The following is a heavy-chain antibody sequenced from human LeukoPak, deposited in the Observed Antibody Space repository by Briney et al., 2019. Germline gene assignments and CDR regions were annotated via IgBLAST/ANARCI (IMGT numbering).Heavy chain of an antibody. CDR3: ARDGGLTSRMDV. CDR1: GGSISSGGYY. CDR2: IYHSGST. V-gene: IGHV4-30-2*01. J-gene: IGHJ6*03. Sequence: PSQTLFLTCTVSGGSISSGGYYWSWIRQPPGKGLEWIGYIYHSGSTYYNPSLKSRVTISVDRSKNQFSLQLSSVTAADTAMYYCARDGGLTSRMDVWGKGTLVTVSS. D-gene: IGHD3/OR15-3a*01.